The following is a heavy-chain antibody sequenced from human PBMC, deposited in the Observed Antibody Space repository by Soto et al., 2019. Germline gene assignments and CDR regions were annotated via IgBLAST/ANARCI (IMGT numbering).Heavy chain of an antibody. Sequence: EVQLVESGGGLVKAGGSLRLFCTASGFTFRNYNMNWVRQAPGKGLEWVSSISTGGAYMFYADSVKGRFTISRDNARNSLFLQIDSPRAEDTAVYYCARDIASPGGDYFDSWGQGTLVTVSS. J-gene: IGHJ4*02. D-gene: IGHD2-21*01. CDR2: ISTGGAYM. V-gene: IGHV3-21*06. CDR1: GFTFRNYN. CDR3: ARDIASPGGDYFDS.